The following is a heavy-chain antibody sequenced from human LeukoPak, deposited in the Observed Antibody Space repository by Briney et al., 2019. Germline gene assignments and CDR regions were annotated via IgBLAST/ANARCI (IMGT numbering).Heavy chain of an antibody. CDR2: ISWNRGSI. CDR3: AKARVGATELIDY. D-gene: IGHD1-26*01. CDR1: GFTPDDYA. V-gene: IGHV3-9*02. Sequence: PGGSLRLSCAASGFTPDDYAMHWVRQAPGKGLEWVSGISWNRGSIGYADSVKGRFTISREKDKNSLSLQMNSLRAEDTALYYCAKARVGATELIDYWGQGTLVTVSS. J-gene: IGHJ4*02.